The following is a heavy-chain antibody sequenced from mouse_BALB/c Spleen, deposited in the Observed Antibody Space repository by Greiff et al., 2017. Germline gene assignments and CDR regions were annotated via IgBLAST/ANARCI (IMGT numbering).Heavy chain of an antibody. J-gene: IGHJ2*01. Sequence: EVKLQESGGGLVKPGGSLKLSCAASGFTFSDYYMYWVRQTPEKRLEWVATISDGGSYTYYPDSVKGRFTISRDNAKNNLYLQMSSLKSEDTAMYYCARASTGTLFDYWGQGTTLTVSS. V-gene: IGHV5-4*02. CDR1: GFTFSDYY. CDR2: ISDGGSYT. D-gene: IGHD4-1*02. CDR3: ARASTGTLFDY.